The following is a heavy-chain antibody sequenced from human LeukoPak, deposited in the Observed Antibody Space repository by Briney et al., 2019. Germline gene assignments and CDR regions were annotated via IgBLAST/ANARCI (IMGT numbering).Heavy chain of an antibody. CDR1: GGTFSSYA. CDR3: ALIDDFWSGYYA. V-gene: IGHV1-69*05. D-gene: IGHD3-3*01. Sequence: ASVKVSCKASGGTFSSYAISWVRQAPGQGLEWMGEIIPIFGTANYAQKFQGRVTITTDESTSTAYMELSSLRSEDTAVYYCALIDDFWSGYYAWGQGTLVTVSS. CDR2: IIPIFGTA. J-gene: IGHJ5*02.